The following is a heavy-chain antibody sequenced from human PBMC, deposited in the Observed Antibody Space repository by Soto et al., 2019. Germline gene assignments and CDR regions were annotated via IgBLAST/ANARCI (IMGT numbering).Heavy chain of an antibody. CDR1: GFTFITYN. CDR2: ISTREDTI. Sequence: PVESLKISCAASGFTFITYNMNWVRQAPGKGLESVSFISTREDTIFYADSVKVRFTISRDDAKDSLFLQMNSLRDKDTTVYYCTTVRGNFKSDSWGQGTLVRVS. J-gene: IGHJ4*02. D-gene: IGHD1-1*01. V-gene: IGHV3-48*02. CDR3: TTVRGNFKSDS.